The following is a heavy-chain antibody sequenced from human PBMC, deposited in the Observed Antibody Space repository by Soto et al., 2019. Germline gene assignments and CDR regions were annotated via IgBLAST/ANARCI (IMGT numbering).Heavy chain of an antibody. D-gene: IGHD3-3*01. CDR3: ASHGTIFGVVTPYYYYYGMDV. V-gene: IGHV3-23*01. CDR2: ISGSGGST. Sequence: GGSLRLSCAASGFTFSSYAMSWVRQAPGKGLEWVSAISGSGGSTYYADSVKGRFTISRDNSKNTLYLQMNSLRAEDTAVYYCASHGTIFGVVTPYYYYYGMDVWGQGTTVTVSS. CDR1: GFTFSSYA. J-gene: IGHJ6*02.